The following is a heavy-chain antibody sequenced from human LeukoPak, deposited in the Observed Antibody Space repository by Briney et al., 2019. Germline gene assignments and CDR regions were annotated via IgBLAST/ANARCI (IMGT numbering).Heavy chain of an antibody. CDR2: ISSSSSYI. Sequence: PGGSLRLSCAASGFTFSSYSMNWVRQAPGKGLEWVSSISSSSSYIHYADSVKGRFTISRDNAKNSLYLQMNSLRAEDTAVYYCARDVGYCSGGSCFQYYFDYWGQGTQVTVSS. J-gene: IGHJ4*02. D-gene: IGHD2-15*01. CDR3: ARDVGYCSGGSCFQYYFDY. V-gene: IGHV3-21*01. CDR1: GFTFSSYS.